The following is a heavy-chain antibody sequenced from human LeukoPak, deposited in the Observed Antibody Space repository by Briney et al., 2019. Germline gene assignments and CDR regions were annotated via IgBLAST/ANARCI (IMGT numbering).Heavy chain of an antibody. Sequence: GGSLRLSCAASGFTFSNYGMHWVRQASGKGLEWVAVIWHDGSIKYYADSVKGRFTISRDNSKNTLYLQTTNLRAEDTAVYYCASQLYNSDWYQFSYWGQGILVIVSS. D-gene: IGHD6-19*01. V-gene: IGHV3-33*01. J-gene: IGHJ4*02. CDR2: IWHDGSIK. CDR1: GFTFSNYG. CDR3: ASQLYNSDWYQFSY.